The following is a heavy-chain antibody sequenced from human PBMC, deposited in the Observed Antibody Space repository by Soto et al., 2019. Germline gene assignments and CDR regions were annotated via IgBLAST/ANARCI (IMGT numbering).Heavy chain of an antibody. J-gene: IGHJ6*02. CDR3: AKDRDYDILTGYYLAV. V-gene: IGHV3-30*18. CDR1: GFACSSSG. D-gene: IGHD3-9*01. Sequence: GGSLRLSCAASGFACSSSGMHWVRQVPSKGLQWVAVISSDGSNKSYADSVKVRFTTSRANAKSPLYRQMNSLRAEDTAVYYCAKDRDYDILTGYYLAVWGQGTTGTVSS. CDR2: ISSDGSNK.